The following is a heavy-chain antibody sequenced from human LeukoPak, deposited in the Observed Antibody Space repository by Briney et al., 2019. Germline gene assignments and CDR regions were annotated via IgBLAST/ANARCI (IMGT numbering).Heavy chain of an antibody. V-gene: IGHV4-59*01. CDR1: GGSISSYY. Sequence: SETLSLTCTVSGGSISSYYWSWIRQPPGKGLEWIGYIYYSGSTNYNPSLKSRVTMSVDTSKNQFSLKLSSVTAADTAVYYCARESSGAPFYYYGMDVWGQGTTVTVSS. CDR2: IYYSGST. CDR3: ARESSGAPFYYYGMDV. J-gene: IGHJ6*02. D-gene: IGHD6-19*01.